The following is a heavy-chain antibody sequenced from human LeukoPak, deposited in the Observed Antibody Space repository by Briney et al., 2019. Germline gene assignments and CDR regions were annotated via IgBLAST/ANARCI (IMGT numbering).Heavy chain of an antibody. Sequence: SENLSLTCSVSGGSISSDYWSWIRQPPEKGLEWNGYLLYSGSANYNPSLKSRLTISVDTSKNQFSLKLSSVTAADTAVYYCAREYCTRTTCYFDYWGQGTLVTVSS. J-gene: IGHJ4*02. CDR3: AREYCTRTTCYFDY. D-gene: IGHD2-2*01. CDR1: GGSISSDY. V-gene: IGHV4-59*01. CDR2: LLYSGSA.